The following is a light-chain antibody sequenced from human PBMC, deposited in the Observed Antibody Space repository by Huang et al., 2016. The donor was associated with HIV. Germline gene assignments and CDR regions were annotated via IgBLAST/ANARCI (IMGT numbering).Light chain of an antibody. Sequence: EIALTQSPATLSLSPGERDTLSCRASQSVSSYLAWYKQTPGQAPRLLIYDASNRATGITARFSGSGSGTDFTLTISSLEPEDFAVYYCQQRSNWPLTFGGGTKVEIK. V-gene: IGKV3-11*01. CDR1: QSVSSY. J-gene: IGKJ4*01. CDR3: QQRSNWPLT. CDR2: DAS.